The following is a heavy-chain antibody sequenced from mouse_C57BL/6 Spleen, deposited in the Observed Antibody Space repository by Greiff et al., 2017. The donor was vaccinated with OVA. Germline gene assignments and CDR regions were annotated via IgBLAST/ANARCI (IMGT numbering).Heavy chain of an antibody. CDR2: INYDGSST. J-gene: IGHJ2*01. CDR1: GFTFSDYY. Sequence: EVKVVESEGGLVQPGSSMKLSCTASGFTFSDYYMAWVRQVPEKGLEWVANINYDGSSTYYLDSLKSRFIISRDNAKNILNLQMSSLKSEDTATYYCAREGWPHYFDYWGQGTTLTVSS. CDR3: AREGWPHYFDY. V-gene: IGHV5-16*01. D-gene: IGHD3-3*01.